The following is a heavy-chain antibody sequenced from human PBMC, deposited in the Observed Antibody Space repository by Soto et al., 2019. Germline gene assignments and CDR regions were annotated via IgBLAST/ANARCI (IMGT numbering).Heavy chain of an antibody. CDR3: ASPKIAFYNWFDP. D-gene: IGHD3-3*02. V-gene: IGHV4-39*01. Sequence: QLQLQESGPGLVKPSETLSLTCTVSGGSISSSSYYWGWIRQPPGKGLEWIGSIYYSGSTFYNPSRKCRVPTPVDTSKNQFPLKLSSVPAADTAVYYCASPKIAFYNWFDPWGQGTLVTVSS. CDR2: IYYSGST. CDR1: GGSISSSSYY. J-gene: IGHJ5*02.